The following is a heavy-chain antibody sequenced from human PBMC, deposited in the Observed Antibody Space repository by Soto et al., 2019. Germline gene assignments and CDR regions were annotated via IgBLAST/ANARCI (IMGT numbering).Heavy chain of an antibody. V-gene: IGHV4-59*02. CDR3: ARDSSDSWYSPMDP. Sequence: PSETLSLTCTVSGGSVNNYYWSWVRLSPGTGLEWIGYIYYTGRTNYNPSLERRVTISVDTSKNQFSLNLRSVTAANTAVYYWARDSSDSWYSPMDPWGQGILVTVSS. D-gene: IGHD3-22*01. CDR2: IYYTGRT. CDR1: GGSVNNYY. J-gene: IGHJ5*02.